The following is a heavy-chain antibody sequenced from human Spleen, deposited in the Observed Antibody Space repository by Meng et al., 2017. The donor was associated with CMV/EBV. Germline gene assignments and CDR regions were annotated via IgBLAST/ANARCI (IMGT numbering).Heavy chain of an antibody. D-gene: IGHD2-21*01. V-gene: IGHV1-2*02. CDR2: NNPNSGTT. CDR3: AKKVSLFKGGFDS. J-gene: IGHJ5*01. CDR1: GYTFTAYY. Sequence: CKASGYTFTAYYIHWVRQAPGQGLEWLGWNNPNSGTTNYAQKFRGRVTMTRDTSISTAYMELNSLTSDDTAVYYCAKKVSLFKGGFDSWGQGALVTVSS.